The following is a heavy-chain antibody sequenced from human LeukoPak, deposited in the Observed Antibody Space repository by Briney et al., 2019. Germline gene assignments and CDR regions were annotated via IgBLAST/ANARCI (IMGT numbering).Heavy chain of an antibody. CDR2: ISSSSSYI. Sequence: GSLRLSCAASGFTFSSYSMNWVRQAPGKGLEWVSSISSSSSYIYYADSVKGRFTISRDNAKNSLYLQMNSLRAEDTAVYYCARDFNRRAFDIWGQGTMVTVSS. CDR1: GFTFSSYS. V-gene: IGHV3-21*01. CDR3: ARDFNRRAFDI. D-gene: IGHD1-14*01. J-gene: IGHJ3*02.